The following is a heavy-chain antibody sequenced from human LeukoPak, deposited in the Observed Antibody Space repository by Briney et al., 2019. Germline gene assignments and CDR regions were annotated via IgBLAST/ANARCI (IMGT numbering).Heavy chain of an antibody. J-gene: IGHJ6*02. CDR1: GGSITSYY. D-gene: IGHD1-26*01. CDR3: ARTFSESYYYYGMDV. CDR2: IYSSGST. V-gene: IGHV4-4*07. Sequence: PSETLSLTCAVSGGSITSYYWSWIRQPAGKGLEWIGRIYSSGSTNYNPSLRSRVTMSVDTSKNQFSLKVNSVTAADTALYYCARTFSESYYYYGMDVWGQGTTVTVSS.